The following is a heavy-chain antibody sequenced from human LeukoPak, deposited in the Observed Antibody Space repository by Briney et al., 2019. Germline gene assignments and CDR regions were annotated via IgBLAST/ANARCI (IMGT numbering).Heavy chain of an antibody. CDR2: IKPDGSEK. CDR1: GFTFSSYW. J-gene: IGHJ4*02. Sequence: RGGSLRLSCAASGFTFSSYWMTWVRQAPGKGLEWVANIKPDGSEKSYVDSVRGRFTISRDNAKNSLYLQMNSLRAEDTAVYYCARSLTGVTSYWGQGTLVTVTS. V-gene: IGHV3-7*01. D-gene: IGHD7-27*01. CDR3: ARSLTGVTSY.